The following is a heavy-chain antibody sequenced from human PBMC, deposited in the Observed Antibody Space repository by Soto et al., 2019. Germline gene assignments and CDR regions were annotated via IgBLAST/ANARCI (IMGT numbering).Heavy chain of an antibody. Sequence: EVQLVESGGGLIQPGGSLRLSCAVSGFTVSTTYLSWVRQAPGKGLQWVSLIYSDGNTYYAESVKGRFTISKDNYKNTLYLQMNSLRVEDTAVYYCARDGYNDISGFFDYWGQGTPVTVSS. J-gene: IGHJ4*02. CDR2: IYSDGNT. CDR1: GFTVSTTY. V-gene: IGHV3-53*01. D-gene: IGHD3-22*01. CDR3: ARDGYNDISGFFDY.